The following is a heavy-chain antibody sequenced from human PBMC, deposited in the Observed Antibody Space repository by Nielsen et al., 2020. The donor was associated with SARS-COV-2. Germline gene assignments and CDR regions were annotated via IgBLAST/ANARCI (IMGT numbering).Heavy chain of an antibody. CDR2: IKQDGSEK. CDR1: GFTFSSYW. Sequence: GESLKISCAASGFTFSSYWMGWVRQAPGKGLEWVANIKQDGSEKYYVDSVKGRFTISRDNAKNSLYLQMNSLRAEDTAVYYCARDYSFLSWSGYYYFDYWGQGTLVTVSS. CDR3: ARDYSFLSWSGYYYFDY. D-gene: IGHD3-3*01. V-gene: IGHV3-7*03. J-gene: IGHJ4*02.